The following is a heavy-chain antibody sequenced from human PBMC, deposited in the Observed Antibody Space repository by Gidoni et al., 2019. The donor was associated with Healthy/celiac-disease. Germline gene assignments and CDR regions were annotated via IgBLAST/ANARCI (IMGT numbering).Heavy chain of an antibody. V-gene: IGHV4-59*01. J-gene: IGHJ5*02. CDR2: IYYSGST. Sequence: QVQLQESGPGLVTPSETLSLTCTVSGGSISSYYWPWIRQPPGKGLEWIGYIYYSGSTNYNPSLKSRVTISVDTSKNQFSLKLSSVTAADTAVYYCARALWFGEFDPWGQGTLVTVSS. CDR3: ARALWFGEFDP. CDR1: GGSISSYY. D-gene: IGHD3-10*01.